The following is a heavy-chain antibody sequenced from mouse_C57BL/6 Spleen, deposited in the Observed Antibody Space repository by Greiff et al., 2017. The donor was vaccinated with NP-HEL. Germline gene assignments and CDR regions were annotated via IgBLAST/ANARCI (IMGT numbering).Heavy chain of an antibody. CDR2: ISYSGNT. CDR3: ARDGYYGAMDY. D-gene: IGHD2-3*01. J-gene: IGHJ4*01. Sequence: VQLKESGPGMVKPSQSLSLTCTVTGYSITSGYDWHWIRHFPGNKLEWMGYISYSGNTNYNPSLKSRISITHDTSKNHFFLKLNSVTTEDTATYYCARDGYYGAMDYWGQGTSVTVSS. CDR1: GYSITSGYD. V-gene: IGHV3-1*01.